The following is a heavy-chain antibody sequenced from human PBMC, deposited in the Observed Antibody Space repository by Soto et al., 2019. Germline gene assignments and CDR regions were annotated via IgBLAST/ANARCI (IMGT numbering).Heavy chain of an antibody. CDR1: GYTFTSYD. Sequence: ASVKVSCKASGYTFTSYDINWVRQATGQGLEWMGWMNPNSGNTDYAQKFQGRVTMTRNTSISTAYMELSSLRSEDTAVYYCARQYSSSSGGYYYYYMDVWGKGTTVTVSS. J-gene: IGHJ6*03. CDR3: ARQYSSSSGGYYYYYMDV. V-gene: IGHV1-8*01. D-gene: IGHD6-6*01. CDR2: MNPNSGNT.